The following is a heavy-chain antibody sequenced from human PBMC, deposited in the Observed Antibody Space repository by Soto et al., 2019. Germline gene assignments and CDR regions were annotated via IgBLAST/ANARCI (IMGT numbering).Heavy chain of an antibody. CDR3: VRDPDGMLDFDY. Sequence: EVQLVESGGDLAQPGGSLRLSCAVSGFTFTSFGMIWVRQAPGKGLEWVSFIGSGAGSFVSYADSVKGRFTISRDNAKNSLYLQMNSLRDDDTAVYYCVRDPDGMLDFDYWGQGTLVTVSS. D-gene: IGHD2-8*01. V-gene: IGHV3-48*02. CDR1: GFTFTSFG. J-gene: IGHJ4*02. CDR2: IGSGAGSFV.